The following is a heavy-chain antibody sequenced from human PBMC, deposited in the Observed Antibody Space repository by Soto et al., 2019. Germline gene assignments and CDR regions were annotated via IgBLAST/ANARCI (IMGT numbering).Heavy chain of an antibody. CDR2: ISSNSAYI. V-gene: IGHV3-21*01. CDR3: TRDASRGSSARGWFDP. CDR1: GFTFRSFT. Sequence: GALRLSCAASGFTFRSFTMNGVRQAPGKGLEWVSTISSNSAYIYYTDALRGRFTISRDNAKNSLHLQMNSLRAEDTAVYYCTRDASRGSSARGWFDPWGPGTLVTVSS. D-gene: IGHD6-13*01. J-gene: IGHJ5*02.